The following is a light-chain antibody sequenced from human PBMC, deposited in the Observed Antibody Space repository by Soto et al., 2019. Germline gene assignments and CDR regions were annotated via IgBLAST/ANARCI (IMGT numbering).Light chain of an antibody. CDR3: QQLNAYPLT. CDR1: QGISTY. V-gene: IGKV1-9*01. Sequence: DIQLTQSPSFLSASVGDRVTITCRASQGISTYLAWYQQEPGKAPKLLISTASTLESGVPSRFSGSGSGTEFTLTISSLQPEDFATYYCQQLNAYPLTFGGGTKVDIK. J-gene: IGKJ4*01. CDR2: TAS.